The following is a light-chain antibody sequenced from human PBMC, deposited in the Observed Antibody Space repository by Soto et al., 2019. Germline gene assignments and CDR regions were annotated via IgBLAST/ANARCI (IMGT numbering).Light chain of an antibody. CDR3: HQYDSSPLT. V-gene: IGKV3-20*01. CDR1: QSVSSSY. J-gene: IGKJ4*01. CDR2: GAS. Sequence: EIVLTQSPGTLSLSPGERATLSCRASQSVSSSYLAWYQQKPGQAPRLLIYGASSRATGIPDRFSGSGSGTAFALTISRLAPDDFAVYSWHQYDSSPLTFGGGNKVESK.